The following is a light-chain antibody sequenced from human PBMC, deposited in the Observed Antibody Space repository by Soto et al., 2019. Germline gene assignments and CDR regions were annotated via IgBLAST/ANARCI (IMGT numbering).Light chain of an antibody. CDR2: AAS. CDR3: QQRKSYPIT. CDR1: QEINTY. J-gene: IGKJ5*01. V-gene: IGKV1-9*01. Sequence: DIQLTQSPSFLSASVGDRVTITCRARQEINTYLAWYQQKPGKAPKLLIFAASTLQNGVPSRFSGSGSGTEFTVTITSLQPEDFATYYCQQRKSYPITFGQGTRLEIK.